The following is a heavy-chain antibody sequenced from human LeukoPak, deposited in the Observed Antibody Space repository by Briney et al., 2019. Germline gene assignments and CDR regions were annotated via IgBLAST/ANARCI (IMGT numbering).Heavy chain of an antibody. J-gene: IGHJ6*04. V-gene: IGHV1-69*13. CDR2: IIPIFGTA. Sequence: SVKVSCKASGGTFSSYAISWVRQAPGQGLEWMGGIIPIFGTANYAQKFQGRVTVTADESTSTAYMELSSLRSEDTAVYYCARTGLGEPNYYGMDVWGKGTTVTVSP. CDR1: GGTFSSYA. CDR3: ARTGLGEPNYYGMDV. D-gene: IGHD3-16*01.